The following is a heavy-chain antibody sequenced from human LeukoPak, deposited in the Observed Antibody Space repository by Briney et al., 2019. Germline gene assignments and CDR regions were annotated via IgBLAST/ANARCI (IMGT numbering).Heavy chain of an antibody. J-gene: IGHJ3*02. CDR2: ISYDGSNK. V-gene: IGHV3-30-3*01. D-gene: IGHD3-22*01. Sequence: GGSLRLSCAASGFTFSSYAMHWVRQAPGKGLEWVAVISYDGSNKYYADSVKGRFTISRDNSKNTLYLQMNSLRAEDTAVYYCAKAEPYYYDSSGYYYPGAFDIWGQGTMVTVSS. CDR3: AKAEPYYYDSSGYYYPGAFDI. CDR1: GFTFSSYA.